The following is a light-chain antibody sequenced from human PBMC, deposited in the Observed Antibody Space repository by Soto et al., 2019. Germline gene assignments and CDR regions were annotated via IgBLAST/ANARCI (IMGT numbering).Light chain of an antibody. CDR1: QSVLYDSNNKNY. CDR2: CAS. Sequence: DIVMTQSPDSLAVSLGERATINCKSNQSVLYDSNNKNYLAWYQQKPGQPPKLLIHCASNRSSAVSDRFSGIVSGADFTLTFSILKAEDVAVYYCQRYYSPPYTFGQGNKLEIK. CDR3: QRYYSPPYT. J-gene: IGKJ2*01. V-gene: IGKV4-1*01.